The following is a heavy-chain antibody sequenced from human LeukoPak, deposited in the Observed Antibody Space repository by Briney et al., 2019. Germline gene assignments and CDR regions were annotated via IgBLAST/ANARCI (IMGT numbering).Heavy chain of an antibody. Sequence: SETLSLTCTVSGGFIANYYWDWIRQPPGRGLEWVGYIHSTGATSYNPSLKSRVTMSIDTSKKQFSLKVTSVTAADTAVYYCAGHGYDDGDLSLHWGPGTLVHVSS. CDR3: AGHGYDDGDLSLH. CDR2: IHSTGAT. V-gene: IGHV4-59*08. CDR1: GGFIANYY. D-gene: IGHD3-16*01. J-gene: IGHJ4*02.